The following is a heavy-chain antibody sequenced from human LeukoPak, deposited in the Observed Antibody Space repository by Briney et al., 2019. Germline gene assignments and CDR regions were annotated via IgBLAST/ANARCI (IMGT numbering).Heavy chain of an antibody. Sequence: SVKVSCKASGYSFSDYSMHWVRQAPGQGLEWMGGIIPIFGTANYAQKFQGRVTITADESTSTAYMELSSLRSEDTAVYYCARPRLLYSSGWYGWFDPWGQGTLVTVSS. J-gene: IGHJ5*02. V-gene: IGHV1-69*13. CDR1: GYSFSDYS. CDR2: IIPIFGTA. D-gene: IGHD6-19*01. CDR3: ARPRLLYSSGWYGWFDP.